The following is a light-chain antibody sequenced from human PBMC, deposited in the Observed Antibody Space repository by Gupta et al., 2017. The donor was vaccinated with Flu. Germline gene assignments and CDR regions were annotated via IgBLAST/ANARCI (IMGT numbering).Light chain of an antibody. CDR3: TSFSSSTTLVV. V-gene: IGLV2-14*03. Sequence: QSALTQPASVSGSPGQSITISCTSTSNDVGGYNYVSWYQQHPGKAPKLLIYNGNNRPSGASDRFSGSKSGDTASLTISGLQAEDEADYYCTSFSSSTTLVVFGGGTKLTVL. CDR1: SNDVGGYNY. J-gene: IGLJ2*01. CDR2: NGN.